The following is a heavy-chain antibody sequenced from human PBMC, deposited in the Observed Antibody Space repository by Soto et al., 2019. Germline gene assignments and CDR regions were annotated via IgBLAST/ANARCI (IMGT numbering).Heavy chain of an antibody. CDR1: GFTFISYA. J-gene: IGHJ6*02. Sequence: GGSLRLSCAASGFTFISYAMSWVRQAPGKGLEWVSAISGSGGSTYYADSVKGRFTISRDNSKNTLYLQMNSLRAEDTAVYYCAKVMVVAASYYYYYGMDVWGQGTTVTVSS. CDR2: ISGSGGST. V-gene: IGHV3-23*01. D-gene: IGHD2-15*01. CDR3: AKVMVVAASYYYYYGMDV.